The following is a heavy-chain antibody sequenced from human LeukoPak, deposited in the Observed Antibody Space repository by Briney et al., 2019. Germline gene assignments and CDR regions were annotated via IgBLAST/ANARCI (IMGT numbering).Heavy chain of an antibody. D-gene: IGHD4-17*01. CDR1: GYTFTNYA. V-gene: IGHV7-4-1*02. J-gene: IGHJ3*02. CDR2: INTNTGNP. Sequence: ASVKVSCKAFGYTFTNYAINWVRQAPGQGLEWMGWINTNTGNPAYAQGFTGRFVFSLDTSVSTAYLQISSLKAEDTAVYYCARDPNYGDYVAFDIWGQGTMVTVSS. CDR3: ARDPNYGDYVAFDI.